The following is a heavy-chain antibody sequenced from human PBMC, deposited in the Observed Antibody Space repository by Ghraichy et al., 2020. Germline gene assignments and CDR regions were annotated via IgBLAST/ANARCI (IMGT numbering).Heavy chain of an antibody. V-gene: IGHV4-59*01. Sequence: SQTLSLTCTVSGGSISSYYWSWIRQPPGKGLEWIGYIYYSGSTNYNPSLKSRVTISVDTSKNQFSLKLSSVTAADTAVYYCARDQRVAGNYFDYWGQGTLVTVSS. J-gene: IGHJ4*02. CDR1: GGSISSYY. D-gene: IGHD6-19*01. CDR3: ARDQRVAGNYFDY. CDR2: IYYSGST.